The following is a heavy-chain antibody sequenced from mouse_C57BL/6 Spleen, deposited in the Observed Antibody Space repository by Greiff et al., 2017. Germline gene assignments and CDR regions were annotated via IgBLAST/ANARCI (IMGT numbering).Heavy chain of an antibody. V-gene: IGHV1-64*01. CDR1: GYTFTSYW. CDR2: IHPNSGST. J-gene: IGHJ2*01. Sequence: QVQLQQPGAELVKPGASVKLSCKASGYTFTSYWMHWVKQRPGQGLEWIGMIHPNSGSTNYNEKFKSKATLTVDKSSSTAYMQLSSLTSEDSAVYYCTSRGDGGSSGCWGQGTTLTVSS. CDR3: TSRGDGGSSGC. D-gene: IGHD1-1*02.